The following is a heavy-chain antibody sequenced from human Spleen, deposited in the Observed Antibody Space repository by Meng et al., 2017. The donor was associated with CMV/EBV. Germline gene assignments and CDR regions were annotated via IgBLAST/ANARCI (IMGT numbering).Heavy chain of an antibody. Sequence: GESLKISCAASGFTVSSNYLTWVRQAPGKGLEWVSLIYSGGTTLYADSVKGRFTTSRDNSKNTLYLQMNSLRGEDTAVYYCARVGWELLVGDYWGQGTLVTVSS. CDR2: IYSGGTT. CDR1: GFTVSSNY. V-gene: IGHV3-53*05. CDR3: ARVGWELLVGDY. J-gene: IGHJ4*02. D-gene: IGHD1-26*01.